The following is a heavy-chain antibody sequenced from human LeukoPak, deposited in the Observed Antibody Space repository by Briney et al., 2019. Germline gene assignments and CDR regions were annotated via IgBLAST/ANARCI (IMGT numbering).Heavy chain of an antibody. CDR1: GYTFTSYD. D-gene: IGHD3-22*01. CDR3: ARGGYDSSGYYGYYFDY. V-gene: IGHV1-8*01. CDR2: MNPNSGNT. J-gene: IGHJ4*02. Sequence: ASVKVSCKASGYTFTSYDINWLRQATGQGLEWVGCMNPNSGNTGYAQKFQGRVTMTRNTSISTAYMELSSLRSEDTAVYYCARGGYDSSGYYGYYFDYWGQGTLVTVSS.